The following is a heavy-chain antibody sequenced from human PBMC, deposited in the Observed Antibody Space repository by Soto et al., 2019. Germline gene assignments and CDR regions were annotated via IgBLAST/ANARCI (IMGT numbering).Heavy chain of an antibody. CDR3: AREDYGDLNCFDP. CDR2: TYYRSKWYN. J-gene: IGHJ5*02. V-gene: IGHV6-1*01. D-gene: IGHD4-17*01. Sequence: SQTLSLPCAISGDSVSSNSAAWSWIRQSPSRGLEWLGRTYYRSKWYNDYAVSVKSRITINPDTSKNQFSLQLNSVTPEDTAVYYCAREDYGDLNCFDPWSQGALVTVSS. CDR1: GDSVSSNSAA.